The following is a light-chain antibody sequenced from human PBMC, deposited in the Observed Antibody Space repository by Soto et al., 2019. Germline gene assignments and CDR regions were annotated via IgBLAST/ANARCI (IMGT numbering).Light chain of an antibody. CDR1: SSDVGGYNY. CDR3: CSYAGGYTFV. J-gene: IGLJ1*01. V-gene: IGLV2-14*01. CDR2: EVS. Sequence: QSALTQPASVSGSPGQSITISCTGTSSDVGGYNYVSWYQQHPGKAPKLMIYEVSNRPSGVSNRFSGSKSGNTASLTISGLQADDEADYYCCSYAGGYTFVFGTGTKVTVL.